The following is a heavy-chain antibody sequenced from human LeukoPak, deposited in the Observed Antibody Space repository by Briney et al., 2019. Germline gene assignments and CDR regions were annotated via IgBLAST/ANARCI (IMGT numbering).Heavy chain of an antibody. V-gene: IGHV3-21*01. D-gene: IGHD3-22*01. CDR3: ARVLSGSSGFSHPNWFDP. J-gene: IGHJ5*02. CDR1: GFTFSGYS. CDR2: ISSGSSYM. Sequence: GGSLRLSCAASGFTFSGYSMNWVRQAPGKGLEWVSSISSGSSYMYYPDSVKGRFTISRDNPKNSLYLQMNSLRAEDTAVYYCARVLSGSSGFSHPNWFDPWGQGTLVTVSS.